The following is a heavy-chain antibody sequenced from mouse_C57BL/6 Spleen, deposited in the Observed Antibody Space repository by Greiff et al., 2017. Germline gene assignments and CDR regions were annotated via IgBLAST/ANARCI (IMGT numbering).Heavy chain of an antibody. D-gene: IGHD4-1*01. CDR1: GYSFTDYN. Sequence: EVKLQESGPELVKPGASVKISCKASGYSFTDYNMNWVKQSNGKSLEWIGVINPNYGTTSYNQKFKGKATLTVDQSSSTAYMQLNSLTSEDSAVXYCASAGTGAMDYWGQGTSVTVSS. CDR3: ASAGTGAMDY. J-gene: IGHJ4*01. V-gene: IGHV1-39*01. CDR2: INPNYGTT.